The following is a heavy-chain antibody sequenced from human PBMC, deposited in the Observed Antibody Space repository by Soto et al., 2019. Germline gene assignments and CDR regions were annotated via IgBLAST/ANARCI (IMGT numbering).Heavy chain of an antibody. CDR1: GXSLNSSCYY. V-gene: IGHV4-39*01. CDR2: MFYGVST. D-gene: IGHD2-15*01. CDR3: ARLPSRHLVDY. J-gene: IGHJ4*02. Sequence: XTLSLPCTVSGXSLNSSCYYWGWIRQPPGKGLEWIWSMFYGVSTYYNPSLNSRVTVSVYTSKNQFSLNLSSVTPAATAVYYCARLPSRHLVDYWGQGTLVTVSS.